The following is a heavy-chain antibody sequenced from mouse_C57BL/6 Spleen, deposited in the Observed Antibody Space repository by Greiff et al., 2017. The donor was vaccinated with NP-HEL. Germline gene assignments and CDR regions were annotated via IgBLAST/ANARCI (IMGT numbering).Heavy chain of an antibody. CDR2: IYPGDGDT. J-gene: IGHJ2*01. CDR3: FYDYGVLYFDY. D-gene: IGHD2-4*01. Sequence: QVQLKQSGPELVKPGASVKISCKASGYAFSSSWMNWVKQRPGKGLEWIGRIYPGDGDTNYNGKFKGKATLTADKSSSTAYMQLSSLTSEDSAVYFCFYDYGVLYFDYWGQGTTLTVSS. CDR1: GYAFSSSW. V-gene: IGHV1-82*01.